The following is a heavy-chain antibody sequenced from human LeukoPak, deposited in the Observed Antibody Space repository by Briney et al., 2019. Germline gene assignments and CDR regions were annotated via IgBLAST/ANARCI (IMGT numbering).Heavy chain of an antibody. CDR2: IIPIFGTA. J-gene: IGHJ3*02. CDR1: GGTFSSYA. V-gene: IGHV1-69*13. CDR3: ASGTTGTTLLGAFDI. Sequence: SVKVSCKASGGTFSSYAISWVRQAPGQGLEWMGGIIPIFGTANYAQKFQGRVTITADESTSTAYMELSSLRSEDTAVYYCASGTTGTTLLGAFDIWGQGTMVTVSS. D-gene: IGHD1-1*01.